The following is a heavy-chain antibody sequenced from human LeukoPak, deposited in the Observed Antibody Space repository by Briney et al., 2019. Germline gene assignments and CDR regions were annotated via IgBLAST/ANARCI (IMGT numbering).Heavy chain of an antibody. D-gene: IGHD6-6*01. Sequence: ASVKVSCKASGYTFTGYYMHWVRQAPGQGLEWMGWINPNSGGTNYAQKFQGRVTMTRDTSISTAYMELSRLRSDDTAVYYCARDLRGRSGSSDYWGQGTLVTVSS. J-gene: IGHJ4*02. V-gene: IGHV1-2*02. CDR2: INPNSGGT. CDR3: ARDLRGRSGSSDY. CDR1: GYTFTGYY.